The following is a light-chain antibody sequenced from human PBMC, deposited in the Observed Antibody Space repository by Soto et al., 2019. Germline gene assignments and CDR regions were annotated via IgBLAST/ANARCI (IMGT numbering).Light chain of an antibody. CDR3: AAWDDSLSGSYV. J-gene: IGLJ1*01. Sequence: QSALTQPPSASGTPGQRFTISCSGSSSNIGSNYVYWYQQLPGTAPKLLIYRNNQRPSGVPDRFSGSKSGTSASLAISGLRSEDEADYYCAAWDDSLSGSYVFGTGTKVTVL. CDR1: SSNIGSNY. V-gene: IGLV1-47*01. CDR2: RNN.